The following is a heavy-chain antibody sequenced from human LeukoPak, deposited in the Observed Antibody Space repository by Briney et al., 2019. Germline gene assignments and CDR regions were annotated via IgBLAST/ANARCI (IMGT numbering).Heavy chain of an antibody. CDR3: ARGPHLVRHYMDV. J-gene: IGHJ6*03. D-gene: IGHD2-2*01. V-gene: IGHV4-34*01. CDR1: GGSFSAYY. CDR2: INHSGST. Sequence: SETLSLTCAVYGGSFSAYYWSWIRQPPGKGLEWIGEINHSGSTNYNPSLKSRVTISVDTSKNQFSLKLTSVTAADTAVYYCARGPHLVRHYMDVWGKGTTVIASS.